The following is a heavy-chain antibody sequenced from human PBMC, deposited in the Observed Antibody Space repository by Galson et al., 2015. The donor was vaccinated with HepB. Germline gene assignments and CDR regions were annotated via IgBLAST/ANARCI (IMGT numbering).Heavy chain of an antibody. V-gene: IGHV4-31*03. CDR1: GGSISSGCYY. Sequence: TLSLTCTVSGGSISSGCYYWSWIRQHPGEGLEWIGYINYSGSTYYNPSLKSRVSISVDTSKNQFSLKLSSVTAADTAVYYCARDQPAAGIFRDYWGQGTLVTVSS. CDR3: ARDQPAAGIFRDY. D-gene: IGHD6-13*01. CDR2: INYSGST. J-gene: IGHJ4*02.